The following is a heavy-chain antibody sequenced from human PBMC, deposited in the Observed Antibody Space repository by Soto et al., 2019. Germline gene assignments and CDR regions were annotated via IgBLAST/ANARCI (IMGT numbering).Heavy chain of an antibody. CDR1: GYSFTSYW. V-gene: IGHV5-51*01. Sequence: GESLKISCKGSGYSFTSYWIGWVRQMPGKGLEWMGIIYPGDSDTRYSPSFQGQVTISADKSISTAYLQWSSLKASDTAMYYCARYSIAARLAYYYGMDVWGQGTTVTVSS. D-gene: IGHD6-6*01. CDR3: ARYSIAARLAYYYGMDV. CDR2: IYPGDSDT. J-gene: IGHJ6*02.